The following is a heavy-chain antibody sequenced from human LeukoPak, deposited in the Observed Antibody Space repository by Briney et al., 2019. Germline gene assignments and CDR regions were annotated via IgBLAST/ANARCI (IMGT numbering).Heavy chain of an antibody. CDR1: GGTFSSYA. CDR2: IIPIFGTA. J-gene: IGHJ4*02. V-gene: IGHV1-69*01. D-gene: IGHD3-22*01. CDR3: ARSSRKYYYDSSGYYLS. Sequence: SVKVSCKASGGTFSSYAIGWVRQAPGQGLEWMGGIIPIFGTANYAQKFQGRVTITADESTSTAYVELSSLRSEDTAVYYCARSSRKYYYDSSGYYLSWGQGTLVTVSS.